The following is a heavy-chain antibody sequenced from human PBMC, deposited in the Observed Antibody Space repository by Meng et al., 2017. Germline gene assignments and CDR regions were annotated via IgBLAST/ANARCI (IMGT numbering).Heavy chain of an antibody. J-gene: IGHJ4*02. CDR3: ARDLDHYFDY. CDR1: GGSISSGGYY. Sequence: LRLSCTVSGGSISSGGYYWSWIRQHPGKGLEWIGYIYYSGSTYYNPSLKSRVTISVDTSKNQFSLKLSSVTAADTAVYYCARDLDHYFDYWGQGTLVTVSS. CDR2: IYYSGST. V-gene: IGHV4-31*03.